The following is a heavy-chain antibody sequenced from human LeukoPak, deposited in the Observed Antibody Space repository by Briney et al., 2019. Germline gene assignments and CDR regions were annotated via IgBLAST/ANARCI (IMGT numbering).Heavy chain of an antibody. CDR3: ARDLRLYAFDI. CDR2: ISSSSSYI. J-gene: IGHJ3*02. V-gene: IGHV3-21*01. Sequence: KPGGSLRLSCAASGVTFSSYSMNWVSQAPGKGVEWVSSISSSSSYIYYADSVKGGFTISRDNAKNSLYLQMSSLRAEDTAVYYCARDLRLYAFDIWGQGTMVTVSS. CDR1: GVTFSSYS. D-gene: IGHD3-16*01.